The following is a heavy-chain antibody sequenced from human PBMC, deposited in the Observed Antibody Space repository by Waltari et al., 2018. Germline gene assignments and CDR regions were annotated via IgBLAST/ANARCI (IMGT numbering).Heavy chain of an antibody. Sequence: QVQLQQWGAGLLKPSETLSLTCGVSGGSFSGYYWGWIRQPPGKGLEWIGEVDHGGRATYHPSLNSRVTMSVDTSSNQFSLKMISVTSADTAVYYCARGNGGYSDWGPGALVAVSS. J-gene: IGHJ4*02. CDR3: ARGNGGYSD. CDR1: GGSFSGYY. CDR2: VDHGGRA. V-gene: IGHV4-34*02. D-gene: IGHD1-26*01.